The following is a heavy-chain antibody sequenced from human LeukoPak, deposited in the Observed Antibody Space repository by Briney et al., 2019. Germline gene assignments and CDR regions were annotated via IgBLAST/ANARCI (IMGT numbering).Heavy chain of an antibody. CDR3: AKAEAEVGRPNFHS. V-gene: IGHV3-23*01. J-gene: IGHJ4*02. CDR2: VRGRGST. Sequence: SGGSLRLSCAASGFTFSNYAMSWVRQAPGKGPEWVSGVRGRGSTFYSDSVKGRFTISRDNTKNTVHLQMNSLRADDTAIYYCAKAEAEVGRPNFHSWRQGTLVTVSS. CDR1: GFTFSNYA.